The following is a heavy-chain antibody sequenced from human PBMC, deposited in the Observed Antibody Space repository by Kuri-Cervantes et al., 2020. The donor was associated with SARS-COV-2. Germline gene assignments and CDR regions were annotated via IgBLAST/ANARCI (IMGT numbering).Heavy chain of an antibody. V-gene: IGHV1-18*01. D-gene: IGHD5-12*01. Sequence: ASVKVSCKASGYRFTSYGISWVRQAPGQGLEWMGWISGFNGNTNYAQKLQGRITVTTDTSTSTAYMELRSLRSDDAAVYFCARVAKTKRIYFYYYMDVWGKGTTVTVSS. J-gene: IGHJ6*03. CDR2: ISGFNGNT. CDR3: ARVAKTKRIYFYYYMDV. CDR1: GYRFTSYG.